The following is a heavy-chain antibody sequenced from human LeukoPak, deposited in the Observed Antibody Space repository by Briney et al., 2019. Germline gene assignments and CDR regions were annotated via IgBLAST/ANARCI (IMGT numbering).Heavy chain of an antibody. CDR1: GGTFSSYT. V-gene: IGHV1-69*04. CDR2: IIPMLGIA. CDR3: AIESYNWFDP. Sequence: ASVKVSCKASGGTFSSYTISWVRQAPGQGREWMGRIIPMLGIANYAQKFQGRVTITADKSTSTAYMELSSLRSEDTAVYYCAIESYNWFDPWGQGTLVTVSS. J-gene: IGHJ5*02.